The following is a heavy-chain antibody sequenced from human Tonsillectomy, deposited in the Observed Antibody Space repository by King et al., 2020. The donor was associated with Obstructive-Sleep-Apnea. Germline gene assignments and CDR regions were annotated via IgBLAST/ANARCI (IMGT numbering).Heavy chain of an antibody. Sequence: VQLQESGPGLVKPSETLSLTCTVSGGSISSYFWSWIRQPPGKGLEWIGYISYSGITNYNPSLKSRVTISGDTSKNQFSLKLNSVTAADTAVYYCARRTGNYYPFDYWGQGTLVTVSS. D-gene: IGHD3-22*01. CDR1: GGSISSYF. V-gene: IGHV4-59*08. CDR3: ARRTGNYYPFDY. J-gene: IGHJ4*02. CDR2: ISYSGIT.